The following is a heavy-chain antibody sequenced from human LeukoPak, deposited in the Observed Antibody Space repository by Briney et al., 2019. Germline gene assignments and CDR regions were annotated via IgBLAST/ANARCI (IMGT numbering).Heavy chain of an antibody. V-gene: IGHV4-39*01. J-gene: IGHJ5*02. Sequence: PSETLSLTCTVSGGSISSSSYYWGWIRQPPGKGLEWIGSIYYSGSTYYNPSLKSRVTISVDASKNQFSLKLSSVTAADTAVYYCARWGLPPPPEYQLLIQAAPVFDPRGQGTLVTVSS. CDR1: GGSISSSSYY. D-gene: IGHD2-2*01. CDR3: ARWGLPPPPEYQLLIQAAPVFDP. CDR2: IYYSGST.